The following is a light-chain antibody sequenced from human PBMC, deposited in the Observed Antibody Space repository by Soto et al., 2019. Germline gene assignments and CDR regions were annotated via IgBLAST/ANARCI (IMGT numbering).Light chain of an antibody. CDR2: GAS. CDR1: QSVSSSY. CDR3: QQYGSSPLT. J-gene: IGKJ3*01. Sequence: EIVLTQSPGTLSLSPGERATLSCRASQSVSSSYLAWYQQKPGQAPRLLIYGASSRATGIPDRFSGSGSGTDFTITISRLEPEDFAVYYCQQYGSSPLTFGPGTKVEIK. V-gene: IGKV3-20*01.